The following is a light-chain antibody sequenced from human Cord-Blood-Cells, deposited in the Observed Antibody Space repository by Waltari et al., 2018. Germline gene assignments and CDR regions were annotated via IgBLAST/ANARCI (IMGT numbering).Light chain of an antibody. CDR3: AAWDDSLNGVV. V-gene: IGLV1-44*01. Sequence: QSVLTQPPSASGTPGPRVTIPCSGSSSHIGSNTVNWYQQLPGTAPKLLIYSNNQRPSGVPDRFSGSKSGTSASLAISGLQSEDEADYYCAAWDDSLNGVVFGGGTKLTVL. CDR2: SNN. J-gene: IGLJ2*01. CDR1: SSHIGSNT.